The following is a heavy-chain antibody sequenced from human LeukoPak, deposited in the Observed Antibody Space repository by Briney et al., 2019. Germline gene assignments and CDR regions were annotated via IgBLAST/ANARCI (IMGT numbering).Heavy chain of an antibody. CDR1: GFTFSSYN. Sequence: GGSLRLSCAASGFTFSSYNMHWVRQAPGKGLEWVTMIWSDGGDKYYADSVKGRFTISRDNSKNTLYLQMNSLRAEDTAVYYCAREDSSGYKGLDYWGQGTLVTVSS. J-gene: IGHJ4*02. D-gene: IGHD3-22*01. V-gene: IGHV3-33*01. CDR3: AREDSSGYKGLDY. CDR2: IWSDGGDK.